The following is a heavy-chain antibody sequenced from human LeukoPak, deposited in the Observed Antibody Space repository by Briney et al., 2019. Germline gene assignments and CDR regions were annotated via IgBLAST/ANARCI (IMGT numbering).Heavy chain of an antibody. CDR2: IYYSGST. D-gene: IGHD6-13*01. J-gene: IGHJ4*02. V-gene: IGHV4-59*01. Sequence: PPETLSLTCTVSGGSISSYYWSWMQPPGKGLEWIGYIYYSGSTNYNPSLKSRVTISVDTSKNQFSLKLSSVTAADTAVYYCASYIAAAEAFNYWGQGTLVTVSS. CDR1: GGSISSYY. CDR3: ASYIAAAEAFNY.